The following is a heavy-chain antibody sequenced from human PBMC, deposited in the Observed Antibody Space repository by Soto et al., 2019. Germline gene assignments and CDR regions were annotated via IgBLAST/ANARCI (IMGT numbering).Heavy chain of an antibody. CDR1: GYSLTSYH. J-gene: IGHJ6*02. D-gene: IGHD2-21*01. CDR3: ARDLALDV. Sequence: ASVKVSCKASGYSLTSYHINWVRQAPGQGLEWMGKINPNGGSATYAQKFQGRVTMTTDTSTNTVYMELSSLRSEDTAVYYCARDLALDVWGQGTTVTV. V-gene: IGHV1-46*01. CDR2: INPNGGSA.